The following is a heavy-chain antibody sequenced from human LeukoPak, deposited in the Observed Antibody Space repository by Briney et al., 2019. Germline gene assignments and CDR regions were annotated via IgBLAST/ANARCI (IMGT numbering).Heavy chain of an antibody. V-gene: IGHV4-34*01. J-gene: IGHJ4*02. D-gene: IGHD3-10*01. CDR3: ASVRGRGFDY. CDR2: INHSGST. CDR1: GGSFSGYY. Sequence: SETLSLTCAVYGGSFSGYYWSWIRQPPGKGLEWIGEINHSGSTNYNPSLKSRVTMSVDTSKNQFSLKLSSVTAADTAVYYCASVRGRGFDYWGQGTLVTVSS.